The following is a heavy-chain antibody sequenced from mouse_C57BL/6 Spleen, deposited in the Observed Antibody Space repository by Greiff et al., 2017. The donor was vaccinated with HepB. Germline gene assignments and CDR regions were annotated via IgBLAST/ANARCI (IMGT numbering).Heavy chain of an antibody. D-gene: IGHD1-1*01. CDR2: FHPYNDDT. Sequence: QVQLKESGAELVKPGASVKMSCKASGYTFTTYPIEWMKQNHGKSLEWIGNFHPYNDDTKYNEKFKGKATLTVEKSSSTVYLELSRLTSDDSAVYYCAILYYGSSYPYYFDYWGQGTTLTVSS. CDR3: AILYYGSSYPYYFDY. J-gene: IGHJ2*01. CDR1: GYTFTTYP. V-gene: IGHV1-47*01.